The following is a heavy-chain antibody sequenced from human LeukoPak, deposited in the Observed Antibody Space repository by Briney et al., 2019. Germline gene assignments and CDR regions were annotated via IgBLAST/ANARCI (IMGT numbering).Heavy chain of an antibody. CDR2: TNPTGGGT. CDR1: GYTFTSYY. Sequence: ASVKVSFKASGYTFTSYYMHWVRQAPGQGLEWMGITNPTGGGTSYAQKFQGRVTMTRDTSTSTVYMELSSLRSEDTAVYYCAREEYSGFDYWGQGTLVTVSS. CDR3: AREEYSGFDY. J-gene: IGHJ4*02. D-gene: IGHD2/OR15-2a*01. V-gene: IGHV1-46*01.